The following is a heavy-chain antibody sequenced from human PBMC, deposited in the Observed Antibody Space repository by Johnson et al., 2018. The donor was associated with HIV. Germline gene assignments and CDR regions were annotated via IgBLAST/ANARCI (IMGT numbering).Heavy chain of an antibody. V-gene: IGHV3-9*01. D-gene: IGHD7-27*01. CDR3: ARGGDDAFDI. Sequence: QLVESGGGLVQPGRSLRLSCAASGFTFDDYAMHWVRQAPGKGLEWVSGISWNSGSIGYADSVKGRFTISRDNAKNSLYLQMNSLRAEDTAVYYCARGGDDAFDIWGQGTMVTVSS. CDR1: GFTFDDYA. CDR2: ISWNSGSI. J-gene: IGHJ3*02.